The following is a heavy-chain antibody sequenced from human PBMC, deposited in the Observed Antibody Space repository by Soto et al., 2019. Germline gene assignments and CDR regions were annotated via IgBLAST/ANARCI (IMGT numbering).Heavy chain of an antibody. CDR3: ARSRMVVFDN. CDR1: GGSISSYY. V-gene: IGHV4-59*01. J-gene: IGHJ4*02. CDR2: IYYSGST. D-gene: IGHD3-10*01. Sequence: SETLSLTCTVSGGSISSYYWSWIRQPPGKGLEWIGYIYYSGSTNYNPSLKSRVTISVDTSKNQFSLKLSSVTAADTAVYYCARSRMVVFDNWGQGTLVPVSS.